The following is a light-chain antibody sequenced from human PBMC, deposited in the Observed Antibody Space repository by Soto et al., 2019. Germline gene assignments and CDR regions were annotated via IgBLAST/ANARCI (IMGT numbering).Light chain of an antibody. Sequence: EIVLTQSPGTLSLSPGEGATLSCRASQIVDSNYLAWYQQRPGQAPRLLFYGTTSRAAAVPDRFSGSGSGTDFTLTISRLEPEDFAVYHCQQYRSSPLTFGQGTNLEIK. CDR1: QIVDSNY. V-gene: IGKV3-20*01. CDR2: GTT. CDR3: QQYRSSPLT. J-gene: IGKJ2*01.